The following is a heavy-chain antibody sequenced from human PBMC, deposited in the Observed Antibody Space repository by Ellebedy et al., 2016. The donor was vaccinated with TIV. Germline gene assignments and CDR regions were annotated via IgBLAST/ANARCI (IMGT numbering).Heavy chain of an antibody. CDR1: GYNFSNNW. CDR2: IHPSDPGT. V-gene: IGHV5-10-1*01. CDR3: ARRGDSDFDS. D-gene: IGHD2-21*02. Sequence: GESLKISCKISGYNFSNNWISRVRQKPGTGPEWMGRIHPSDPGTDYRPYFRGHVTMSVDKSISFAFLQLSSLQALDTGMYYCARRGDSDFDSWGQGTVVTVSP. J-gene: IGHJ4*02.